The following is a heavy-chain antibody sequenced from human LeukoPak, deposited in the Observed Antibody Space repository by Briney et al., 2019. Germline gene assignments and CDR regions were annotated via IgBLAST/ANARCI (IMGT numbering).Heavy chain of an antibody. D-gene: IGHD5-24*01. CDR3: ARTEATYHYMDV. J-gene: IGHJ6*03. V-gene: IGHV2-70*04. Sequence: SXPALVKPTQTLTLTCTFSGFSLGTRGMGVRWIRQPPGKALEWLSRIDWDEDKLYSTSLRRRRTISKETGKRQGVLTMTNMDPVDTATYYCARTEATYHYMDVWGKGTTVSVSS. CDR1: GFSLGTRGMG. CDR2: IDWDEDK.